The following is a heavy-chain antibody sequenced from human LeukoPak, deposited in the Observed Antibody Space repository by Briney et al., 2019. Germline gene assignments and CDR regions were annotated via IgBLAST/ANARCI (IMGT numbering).Heavy chain of an antibody. CDR1: GYTFTGYY. CDR2: INPNSGAT. Sequence: ASVNVSCKPSGYTFTGYYMHWVRQAPGQGLEWMGWINPNSGATNYAQKFQGRVTMTRDTSISTVYMELSRLRSDDTAVYYCARGVVVTAIGNFDYWGQGTLVTVSS. D-gene: IGHD2-21*02. CDR3: ARGVVVTAIGNFDY. V-gene: IGHV1-2*02. J-gene: IGHJ4*02.